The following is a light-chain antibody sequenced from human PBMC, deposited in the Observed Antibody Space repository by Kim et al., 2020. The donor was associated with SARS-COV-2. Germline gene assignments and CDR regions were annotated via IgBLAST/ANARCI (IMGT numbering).Light chain of an antibody. V-gene: IGKV1-8*01. J-gene: IGKJ5*01. CDR3: QQNYSYPLT. Sequence: AIRMTQSPSSLSASTGDRVTISCRASQGISSYLAWYQQKPGKAPKLLIYAASTLQSGVPSRFSGSGSGTDFTLTISCLQSEDFATYYCQQNYSYPLTFGQGIRLKIK. CDR1: QGISSY. CDR2: AAS.